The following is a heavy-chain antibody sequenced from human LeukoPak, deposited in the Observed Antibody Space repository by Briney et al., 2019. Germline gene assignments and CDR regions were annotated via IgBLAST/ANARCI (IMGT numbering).Heavy chain of an antibody. D-gene: IGHD6-19*01. CDR2: IKPDGSDK. CDR1: GLTFSSYW. J-gene: IGHJ4*02. CDR3: AKDPVAGKFDS. V-gene: IGHV3-7*04. Sequence: PGRSLRLSCAASGLTFSSYWMSSVRQAPGKGLEWVANIKPDGSDKYYVDSVKGRFTVSRDNAKNSLYLQMNSLRAEDTAVYYCAKDPVAGKFDSWGQGTLVTVSS.